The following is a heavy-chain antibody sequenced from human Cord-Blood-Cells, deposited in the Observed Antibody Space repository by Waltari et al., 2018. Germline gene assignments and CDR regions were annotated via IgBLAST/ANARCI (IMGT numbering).Heavy chain of an antibody. CDR2: INHSGST. V-gene: IGHV4-34*01. D-gene: IGHD7-27*01. J-gene: IGHJ3*02. Sequence: QVQLQQWGAGLLKPSETLSLTCAVYGGSSSGYYWSWIRQPPGKGLEWIGEINHSGSTNYNPSLKSRVTISVDTSKNQFSLKLSSVTAADTAVYYCARQNWGSEPLRAFDIWGQGTMVTVSS. CDR1: GGSSSGYY. CDR3: ARQNWGSEPLRAFDI.